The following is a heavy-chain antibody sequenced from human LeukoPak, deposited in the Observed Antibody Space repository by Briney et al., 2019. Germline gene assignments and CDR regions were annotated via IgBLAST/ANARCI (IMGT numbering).Heavy chain of an antibody. Sequence: SETLSLTCSVSGGSINSYYWSWIRQTPGKRLEWIGYVFYSGPTNYSPSLKSRVTISVDTSKNQFFLNLLSVTAADTAVYYCAGAGRNYFDYWGQGALVTVSS. CDR1: GGSINSYY. CDR2: VFYSGPT. CDR3: AGAGRNYFDY. J-gene: IGHJ4*02. V-gene: IGHV4-59*01.